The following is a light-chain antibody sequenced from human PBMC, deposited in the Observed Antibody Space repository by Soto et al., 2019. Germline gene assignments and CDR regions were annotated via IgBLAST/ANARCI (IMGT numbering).Light chain of an antibody. Sequence: QSALTQPPSVSGSPGHSVTISCTGTSSDVGHYDRVSWYQQPPGTAPKLLIYSVNNRPSGVPDRFSGSKSGNTASLTISGLQAEDGADYYCSSYAGSGTVVFGGGTKLTVL. CDR2: SVN. CDR3: SSYAGSGTVV. V-gene: IGLV2-18*02. CDR1: SSDVGHYDR. J-gene: IGLJ2*01.